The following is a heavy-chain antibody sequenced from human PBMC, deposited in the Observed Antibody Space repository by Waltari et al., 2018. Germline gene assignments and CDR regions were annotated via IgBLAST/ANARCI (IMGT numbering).Heavy chain of an antibody. Sequence: QVRLQESGPGLVKPSGTLSLNCAVSGVSIGRSDWWSWFRRPPGRGLEGIGEISHGGRTKYNASLRTRVTISLDSSENQFSLTLNPVSAADTALYLCARGAGLRGQPGSIDGFDAWGPGTAVTVSS. CDR2: ISHGGRT. J-gene: IGHJ3*01. V-gene: IGHV4-4*02. CDR3: ARGAGLRGQPGSIDGFDA. D-gene: IGHD2-2*01. CDR1: GVSIGRSDW.